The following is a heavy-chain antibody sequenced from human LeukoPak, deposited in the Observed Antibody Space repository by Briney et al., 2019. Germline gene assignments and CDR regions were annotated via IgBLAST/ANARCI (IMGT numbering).Heavy chain of an antibody. D-gene: IGHD5-18*01. J-gene: IGHJ4*02. Sequence: ASVKLSCKASGYTFTAYYIHWVRQAPGQGLEWMGWINPNSGGTNSAQKFQGRVTVTGDTSISTAYMEMSRVTSDDTAVYYCVPGFLGTAMDTTLRDYWGQGTLVTVST. CDR1: GYTFTAYY. CDR2: INPNSGGT. V-gene: IGHV1-2*02. CDR3: VPGFLGTAMDTTLRDY.